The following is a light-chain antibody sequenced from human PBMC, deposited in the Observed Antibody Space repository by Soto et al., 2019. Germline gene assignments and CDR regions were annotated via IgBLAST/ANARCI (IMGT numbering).Light chain of an antibody. J-gene: IGKJ1*01. CDR3: QQSYSTPRT. Sequence: DIQMTQSPSSLSASVGDRVTITCRASQSISNYLNWYQQKPGKAPNLLIYAASSLQSGVPSRFSGSGSGTDFTLTISSLQPEDFATYYCQQSYSTPRTFGQGTKVDI. CDR2: AAS. CDR1: QSISNY. V-gene: IGKV1-39*01.